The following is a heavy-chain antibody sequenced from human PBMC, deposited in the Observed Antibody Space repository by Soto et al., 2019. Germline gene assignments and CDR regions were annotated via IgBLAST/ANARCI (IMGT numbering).Heavy chain of an antibody. J-gene: IGHJ6*02. CDR3: AKDSDDSSGYYLSNNYYYGMDV. V-gene: IGHV3-30*18. CDR2: ISYDGSNK. Sequence: PGGSLRLSCAASGFTFSSYGMHWVRQAPGKGLEWVAVISYDGSNKYYADSAKGRFTISRDNSKNTLYLQMNSLRAEDTAVYYCAKDSDDSSGYYLSNNYYYGMDVWGQGTTVTVSS. CDR1: GFTFSSYG. D-gene: IGHD3-22*01.